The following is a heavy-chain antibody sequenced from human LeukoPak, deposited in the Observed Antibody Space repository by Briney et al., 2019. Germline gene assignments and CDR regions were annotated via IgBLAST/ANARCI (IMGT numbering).Heavy chain of an antibody. J-gene: IGHJ4*02. CDR1: GGSVNTYY. CDR2: ISITEGT. Sequence: KASETLSLTCSVSGGSVNTYYWSWIRQSAGKGLEWIGRISITEGTNYNPSLKSRVSMSVDASKNQVSLKLGSVTAADTAVYYCARLRRDINDGYADDCWGQGTLVTVSS. V-gene: IGHV4-4*07. D-gene: IGHD2-15*01. CDR3: ARLRRDINDGYADDC.